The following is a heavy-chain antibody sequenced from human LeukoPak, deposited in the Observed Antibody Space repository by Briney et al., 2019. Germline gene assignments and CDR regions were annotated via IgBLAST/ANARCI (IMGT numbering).Heavy chain of an antibody. CDR3: VRDLNTITTAFFVY. Sequence: GGSLRLSCAASGFTFSSYSMNWVRQAPGKGLEWVSSISSSSSYIYYADSVKGRFTISRDDASNSLYLQMNSLRAEDAAVYYCVRDLNTITTAFFVYWGQGTLVTVSS. V-gene: IGHV3-21*01. CDR2: ISSSSSYI. D-gene: IGHD4-11*01. CDR1: GFTFSSYS. J-gene: IGHJ4*02.